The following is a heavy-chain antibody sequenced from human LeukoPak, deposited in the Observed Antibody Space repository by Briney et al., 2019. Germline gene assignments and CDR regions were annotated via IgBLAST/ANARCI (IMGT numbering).Heavy chain of an antibody. CDR1: GGSISSSSYY. CDR3: ARRGAVDYYDSSGYYLDY. V-gene: IGHV4-39*01. D-gene: IGHD3-22*01. CDR2: IYYSGST. Sequence: SETLSLTCTVSGGSISSSSYYWGWIRQPPGKGLEWIGSIYYSGSTYYNPSLKSRVTISVDTSKNQFSLKLSSVTAADTAVYYCARRGAVDYYDSSGYYLDYWGQGTLVTVSS. J-gene: IGHJ4*02.